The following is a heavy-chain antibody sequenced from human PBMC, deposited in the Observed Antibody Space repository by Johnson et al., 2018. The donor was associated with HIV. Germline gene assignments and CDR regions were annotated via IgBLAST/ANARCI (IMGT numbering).Heavy chain of an antibody. CDR1: GFTFSTYA. CDR2: ISYDGSNK. V-gene: IGHV3-30*14. CDR3: ARDLVVGVHSTPLTHAFDI. J-gene: IGHJ3*02. Sequence: QVQLVESGGGVVQPGRSLRLSCAASGFTFSTYALHWVRQAPGKGLEWVAVISYDGSNKYYAGSVKGRFTVSRDNSQNTLYLQMNSLRAEDTAVYYCARDLVVGVHSTPLTHAFDIWGQGTMVTVSS. D-gene: IGHD1-26*01.